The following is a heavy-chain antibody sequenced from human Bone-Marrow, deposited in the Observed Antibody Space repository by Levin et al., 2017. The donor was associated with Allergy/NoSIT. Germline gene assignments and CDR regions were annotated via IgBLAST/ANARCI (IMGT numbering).Heavy chain of an antibody. D-gene: IGHD3-22*01. J-gene: IGHJ6*02. V-gene: IGHV4-34*01. Sequence: SQTLSLTCAVHNGSFSDFHWTWIRQTPRQGLEWIGDINHSGSTSYNPSLKSRVTISLDMSKFQFSLRLRSVTAADTAVYYCARGRRIKEWTASILNCYYYASDVWGQGTTVIVSS. CDR2: INHSGST. CDR1: NGSFSDFH. CDR3: ARGRRIKEWTASILNCYYYASDV.